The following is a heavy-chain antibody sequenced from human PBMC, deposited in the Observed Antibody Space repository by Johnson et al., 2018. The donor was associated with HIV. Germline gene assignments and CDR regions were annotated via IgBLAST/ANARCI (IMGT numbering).Heavy chain of an antibody. CDR1: GFTFSSYW. Sequence: VQLVESGGGLVQPGGSLRLSCAASGFTFSSYWMSWVRQAPGKGLEWVANINHDGSEKYYVYSVKGRVTIFRDNSKNTLYMQMNSLRDEETAVYYCAKDNGARGYDFWNGFLPSALDIWGQGTMVTVSS. V-gene: IGHV3-7*01. D-gene: IGHD3-3*01. CDR3: AKDNGARGYDFWNGFLPSALDI. CDR2: INHDGSEK. J-gene: IGHJ3*02.